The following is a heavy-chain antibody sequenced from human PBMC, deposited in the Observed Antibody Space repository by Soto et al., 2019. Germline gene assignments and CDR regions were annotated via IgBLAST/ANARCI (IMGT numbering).Heavy chain of an antibody. CDR1: GFTFSNAW. J-gene: IGHJ4*02. CDR3: TTDVGYCSSTSCYGY. CDR2: IKSKTDGGTT. V-gene: IGHV3-15*01. D-gene: IGHD2-2*01. Sequence: GGSLRLSCAASGFTFSNAWMSWVRQAPGKGLEWVGRIKSKTDGGTTDYAAPVKGRFTISRDDSKNTLYLQMNSLKTEDTAVYYCTTDVGYCSSTSCYGYGGQGTLVTVSS.